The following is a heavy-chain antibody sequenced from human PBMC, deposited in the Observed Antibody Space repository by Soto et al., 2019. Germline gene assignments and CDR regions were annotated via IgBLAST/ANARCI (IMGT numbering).Heavy chain of an antibody. CDR2: ISVDNGDT. CDR1: GYTFNSAG. J-gene: IGHJ5*02. Sequence: GPEVKEPGASVRVSCKASGYTFNSAGLAWVRQAPGQGLEWMGWISVDNGDTKYAQKFQGRVTMTTDTSTTTAYMDLRGLKSDDTAVFYCARVQSLGYCRSASCYDVFDPWGQGTLVTVSS. D-gene: IGHD2-2*01. V-gene: IGHV1-18*01. CDR3: ARVQSLGYCRSASCYDVFDP.